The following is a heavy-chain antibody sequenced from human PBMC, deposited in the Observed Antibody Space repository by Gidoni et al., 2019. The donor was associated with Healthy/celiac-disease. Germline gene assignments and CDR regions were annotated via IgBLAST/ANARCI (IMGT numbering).Heavy chain of an antibody. V-gene: IGHV3-15*01. Sequence: EVQLVESGGGLVKPGGSLRLSCAASGFTFSNAWMSWVRQAPGKGLEWVGRIKSKTDGGTTDYAAPVKGRFTISRDDSKNTLYLQMNSLKTEDTAVYYCTTERGYCSSTSCYNYYYYGMDVWGQGTTVTVSS. CDR3: TTERGYCSSTSCYNYYYYGMDV. CDR1: GFTFSNAW. D-gene: IGHD2-2*02. CDR2: IKSKTDGGTT. J-gene: IGHJ6*02.